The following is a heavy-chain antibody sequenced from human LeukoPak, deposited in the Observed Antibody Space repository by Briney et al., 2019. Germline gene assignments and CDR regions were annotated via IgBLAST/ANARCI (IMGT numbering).Heavy chain of an antibody. V-gene: IGHV3-74*01. J-gene: IGHJ4*02. CDR3: ATLDSSWYSGFDY. Sequence: GGSLRLSCTASGFSFSGHWMHWARQLPGKGLVWVSRISPTGSTTSYADSVKGRFTVSRDNAKNTLYLQVNNLRAEDTAVYYCATLDSSWYSGFDYWGQGTLVTVSS. D-gene: IGHD6-13*01. CDR1: GFSFSGHW. CDR2: ISPTGSTT.